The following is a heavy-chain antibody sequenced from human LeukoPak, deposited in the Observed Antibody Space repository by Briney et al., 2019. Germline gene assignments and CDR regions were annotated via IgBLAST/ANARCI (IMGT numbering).Heavy chain of an antibody. J-gene: IGHJ4*02. D-gene: IGHD6-19*01. CDR3: AREVPNLVAVPNDY. V-gene: IGHV3-21*01. Sequence: GGSLRLSCAASGFTFSSYSMNWVRQAPGKGLEWVSSISSSSSYIYYADSVKGRFTISRDNAKNSLYLQMYSLRAEDTAVYYCAREVPNLVAVPNDYWGQGTLVTVSS. CDR1: GFTFSSYS. CDR2: ISSSSSYI.